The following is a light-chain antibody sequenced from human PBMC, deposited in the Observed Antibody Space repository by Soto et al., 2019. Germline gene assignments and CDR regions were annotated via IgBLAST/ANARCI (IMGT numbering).Light chain of an antibody. CDR2: KAS. J-gene: IGKJ1*01. Sequence: IPMTQSPSTLSGAVGDRATITCRASQTISSWLAWYQQKPGKAPKLLIYKASTLKSGVPSRFSGSGSGTEVTLTISSLQPDECATYYCQHYNSYSEAFGQATKLDI. V-gene: IGKV1-5*03. CDR1: QTISSW. CDR3: QHYNSYSEA.